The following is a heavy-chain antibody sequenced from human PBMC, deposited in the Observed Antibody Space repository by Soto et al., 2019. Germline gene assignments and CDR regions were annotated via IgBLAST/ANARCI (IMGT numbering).Heavy chain of an antibody. CDR1: GFTFSSYA. CDR2: ISGSGGST. J-gene: IGHJ4*02. D-gene: IGHD3-3*01. V-gene: IGHV3-23*01. Sequence: PWWSLRLSCAASGFTFSSYAMSWFRQAPGKGLEWVSAISGSGGSTYYADSVKGRFTISRDNSKNTLYLQMNSLRAEDTAVYYCAKGLSSIFGVVIIDFDYWGQGTLVTVSS. CDR3: AKGLSSIFGVVIIDFDY.